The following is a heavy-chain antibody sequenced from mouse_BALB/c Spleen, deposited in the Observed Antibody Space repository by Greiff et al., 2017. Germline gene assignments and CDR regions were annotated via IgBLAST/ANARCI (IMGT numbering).Heavy chain of an antibody. D-gene: IGHD2-1*01. CDR3: VRCGNSYAMDY. V-gene: IGHV10-1*02. Sequence: DVKLVESGGGLVKPGGSLKLSCAASGFTFNTYAMNWVRQAPGKGLEWVARIRSKSNNYATYYADSVKDRFTISRDDSQSMLYLQMNNLKTEDTAMYYCVRCGNSYAMDYWGQGTSVTVSS. J-gene: IGHJ4*01. CDR1: GFTFNTYA. CDR2: IRSKSNNYAT.